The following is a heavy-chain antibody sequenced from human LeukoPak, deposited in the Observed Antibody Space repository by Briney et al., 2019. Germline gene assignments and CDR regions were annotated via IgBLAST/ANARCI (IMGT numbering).Heavy chain of an antibody. CDR2: ISGNAGDT. J-gene: IGHJ4*02. D-gene: IGHD6-19*01. Sequence: GGSLRLSCAASGFTFSGYAMNWVRQAPGKGLEWVSGISGNAGDTFYADSVKGRFTISRDNSKNTLYLQMNSLRAKDTAVYYCAKKGGSDWPPRAFDHWGQGTLVTVSS. V-gene: IGHV3-23*01. CDR3: AKKGGSDWPPRAFDH. CDR1: GFTFSGYA.